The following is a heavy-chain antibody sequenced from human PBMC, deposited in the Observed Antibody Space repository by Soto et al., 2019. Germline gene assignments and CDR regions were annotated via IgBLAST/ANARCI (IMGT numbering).Heavy chain of an antibody. Sequence: QITLKESGPALLKPTQTLTLTCTFSGFSLTSDKVGVGWIRQPPGSALEWLALIFWDDDKRYSPSLQSRLTITKDTSKNQFVLMMTDVDPTDAGTYYCALHRARNGWFGYWGQGTLVTVSS. D-gene: IGHD3-3*01. J-gene: IGHJ4*02. CDR2: IFWDDDK. V-gene: IGHV2-5*02. CDR3: ALHRARNGWFGY. CDR1: GFSLTSDKVG.